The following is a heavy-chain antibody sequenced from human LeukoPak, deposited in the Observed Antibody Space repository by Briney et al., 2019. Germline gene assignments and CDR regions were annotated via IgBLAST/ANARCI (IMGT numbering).Heavy chain of an antibody. CDR1: SESFSGGY. Sequence: PSETLSLTCSVYSESFSGGYWSWIRQPPGKGLDWIGEISDNEGIKYSPSLKSRVTISVDTPKNQFSLKLTSVTAADTAVYYCSSGLDRSKTGYWGQGSLVTVSS. CDR2: ISDNEGI. V-gene: IGHV4-34*01. D-gene: IGHD3-22*01. J-gene: IGHJ4*02. CDR3: SSGLDRSKTGY.